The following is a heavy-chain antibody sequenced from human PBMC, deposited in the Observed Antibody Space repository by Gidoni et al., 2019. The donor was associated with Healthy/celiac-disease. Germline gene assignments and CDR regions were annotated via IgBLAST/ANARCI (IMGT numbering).Heavy chain of an antibody. V-gene: IGHV4-59*01. CDR3: ARFRVVANYYYYGMDV. Sequence: QVQLQESGPGLVKPSETLSLTCTVSGGSISSYYWSWIRQPPGKGLEWIGYIYYSGSTNYNPSLKSRVTISVDTSKNQFSLKLSSVTAADTAVYYCARFRVVANYYYYGMDVWGQGTTVTVSS. D-gene: IGHD2-2*01. J-gene: IGHJ6*02. CDR1: GGSISSYY. CDR2: IYYSGST.